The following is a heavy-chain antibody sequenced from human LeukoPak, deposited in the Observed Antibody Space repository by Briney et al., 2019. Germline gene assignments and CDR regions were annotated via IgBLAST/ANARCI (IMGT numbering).Heavy chain of an antibody. CDR2: IYYIGST. CDR1: EDSINSCG. Sequence: SETLCLSCTGSEDSINSCGGSCSRQTPGKGMESLGYIYYIGSTNYNPSLKSRVTISVDTSKNQFSLKLSSVTAADTAVYYCARLGGYSYYYDSSGYRLGELDYWGQGTLVTVSS. J-gene: IGHJ4*02. V-gene: IGHV4-59*01. D-gene: IGHD3-22*01. CDR3: ARLGGYSYYYDSSGYRLGELDY.